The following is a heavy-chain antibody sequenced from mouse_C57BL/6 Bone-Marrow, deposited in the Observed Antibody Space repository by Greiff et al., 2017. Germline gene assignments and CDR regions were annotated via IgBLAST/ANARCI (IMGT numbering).Heavy chain of an antibody. CDR2: IDPSDSYT. CDR1: GYTFTSYW. V-gene: IGHV1-69*01. Sequence: QVQLQQPGAELVMPGASVKLSCKASGYTFTSYWMHWVKQRPGQGLEWIGEIDPSDSYTNYNQKFKGKSTLTVDKSSSTAYMQLSSLTSEDSAVYYGARGPSITTIVAKGFDYWGQGTTLTVSS. D-gene: IGHD1-1*01. CDR3: ARGPSITTIVAKGFDY. J-gene: IGHJ2*01.